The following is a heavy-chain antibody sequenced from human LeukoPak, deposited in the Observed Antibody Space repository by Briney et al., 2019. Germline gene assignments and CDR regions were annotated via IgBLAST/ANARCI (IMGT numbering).Heavy chain of an antibody. D-gene: IGHD5-18*01. V-gene: IGHV1-2*02. J-gene: IGHJ4*02. CDR1: GYTFTGYY. Sequence: ASVKVSCKASGYTFTGYYMHWVRQAPGQGLEWMGWINPNSGGTNYAQKFQGKVTMTRDTSISTAYMELSRLRSDDMAVYYCARSRYSYGSDYWGQGTLVTVSS. CDR2: INPNSGGT. CDR3: ARSRYSYGSDY.